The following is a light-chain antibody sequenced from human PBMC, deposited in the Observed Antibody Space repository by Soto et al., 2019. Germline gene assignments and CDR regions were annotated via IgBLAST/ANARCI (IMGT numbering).Light chain of an antibody. Sequence: QSALTQPASVSGSPGQSITTSCTGTSSDVGSYNLVSWYQQYPGKAPKLMIYEVSKRPSGVSNRFSGSKSGNTASLTISGLQAEDEADYYCCSYVGSSTSVVFGGGTKRTVL. CDR3: CSYVGSSTSVV. CDR2: EVS. J-gene: IGLJ2*01. V-gene: IGLV2-23*02. CDR1: SSDVGSYNL.